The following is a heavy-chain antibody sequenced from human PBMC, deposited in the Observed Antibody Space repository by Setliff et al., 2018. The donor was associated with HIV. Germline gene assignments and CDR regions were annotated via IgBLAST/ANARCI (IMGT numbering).Heavy chain of an antibody. CDR3: TMAPRLAATYGVDV. CDR1: GFIVSDTY. V-gene: IGHV3-53*01. D-gene: IGHD3-10*01. Sequence: GGSLRLSCAASGFIVSDTYMSWVRQAPGKGLECVAVSYRGGGTYYADSVRGRFTISRDDSNNTLYLQMSTLRVDDTAVYYCTMAPRLAATYGVDVWGQGTTVTV. CDR2: SYRGGGT. J-gene: IGHJ6*02.